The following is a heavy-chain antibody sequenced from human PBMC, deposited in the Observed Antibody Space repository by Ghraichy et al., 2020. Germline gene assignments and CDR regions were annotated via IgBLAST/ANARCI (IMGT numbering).Heavy chain of an antibody. CDR3: ARDIRAPRGYSYGYGDYYYYYGMDV. Sequence: ASVKVSCKASGYTFTGYYMHWVRQAPGQGLEWMGRINPNSGGTNYAQKFQGRVTMTRDTSISTAYMELSTLRSDDTAVYYCARDIRAPRGYSYGYGDYYYYYGMDVWGQGTTVTVSS. D-gene: IGHD5-18*01. V-gene: IGHV1-2*06. CDR2: INPNSGGT. CDR1: GYTFTGYY. J-gene: IGHJ6*02.